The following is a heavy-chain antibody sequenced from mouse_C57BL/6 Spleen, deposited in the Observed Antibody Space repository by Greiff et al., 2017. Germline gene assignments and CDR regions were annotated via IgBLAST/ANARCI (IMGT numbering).Heavy chain of an antibody. CDR2: IYPGDGDT. CDR3: AREGDYYGSSPAWFAY. CDR1: GYAFSSYW. D-gene: IGHD1-1*01. J-gene: IGHJ3*01. Sequence: VQLQQSGAELVKPGASVKISCKASGYAFSSYWMNWVKQRPGKGLEWIGQIYPGDGDTNYNGKFKGKATLTADKSSSTAYMQLSSLTSEDSAVYFCAREGDYYGSSPAWFAYWGQGTLVTVSA. V-gene: IGHV1-80*01.